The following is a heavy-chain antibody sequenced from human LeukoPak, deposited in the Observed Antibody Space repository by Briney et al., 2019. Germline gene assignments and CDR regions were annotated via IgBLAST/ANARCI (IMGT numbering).Heavy chain of an antibody. CDR2: ISYDGSNK. Sequence: GGSLRLSCAASGFTFSSYGMHWVRQAPGKGLEWVAVISYDGSNKYYADSVKGRFTISRDNSKNTLYLQMNSLRAEDTAVYYCAKDYYDSSGSNAFDIWGQGTMVTVSS. CDR1: GFTFSSYG. J-gene: IGHJ3*02. V-gene: IGHV3-30*18. D-gene: IGHD3-22*01. CDR3: AKDYYDSSGSNAFDI.